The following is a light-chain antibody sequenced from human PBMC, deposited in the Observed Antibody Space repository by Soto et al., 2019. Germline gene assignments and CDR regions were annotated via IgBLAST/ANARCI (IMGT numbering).Light chain of an antibody. CDR1: SSNIGNNY. CDR3: GTWDSSLSAGGV. CDR2: ENN. V-gene: IGLV1-51*02. Sequence: QSVLTQPPSVSAAPGQKVTISCSGSSSNIGNNYVSWYQQLPGTAPKLVIYENNKRPSGIPDRFSGSKSGTSATLGITELQTGDEADYYCGTWDSSLSAGGVFGGGTKLTVL. J-gene: IGLJ2*01.